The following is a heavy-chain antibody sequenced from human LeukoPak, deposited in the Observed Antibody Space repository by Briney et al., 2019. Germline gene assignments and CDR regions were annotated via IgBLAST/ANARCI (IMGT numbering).Heavy chain of an antibody. D-gene: IGHD2-2*01. CDR2: IYYSGST. J-gene: IGHJ4*02. CDR1: GGSTSSSFYY. Sequence: SETLSLTCTVSGGSTSSSFYYWGWIRQPPRKGLEWIGSIYYSGSTYYNPSLKSRVTISVDTSMNQFSLKLNSVTAADTAVYYCARAGGVPASFDYWGRGTLVTVSS. V-gene: IGHV4-39*07. CDR3: ARAGGVPASFDY.